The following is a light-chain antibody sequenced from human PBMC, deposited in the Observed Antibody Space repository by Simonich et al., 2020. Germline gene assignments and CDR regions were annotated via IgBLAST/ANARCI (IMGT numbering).Light chain of an antibody. V-gene: IGKV4-1*01. CDR2: WAS. Sequence: DIVITQSPDSLAVSLGERATINCKSSQSVLYSSNNKNYLAWYQQKPGHPPNLLIYWASTRESGVPDRFSGSGSGTDFTLTISSLQAEDVAVYYCQQYYSTPFTFGPGTKVDIK. CDR1: QSVLYSSNNKNY. CDR3: QQYYSTPFT. J-gene: IGKJ3*01.